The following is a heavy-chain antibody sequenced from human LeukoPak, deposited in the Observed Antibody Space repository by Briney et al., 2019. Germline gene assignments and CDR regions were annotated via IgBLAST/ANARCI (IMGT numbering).Heavy chain of an antibody. D-gene: IGHD2-8*01. CDR2: IGTAGDT. CDR3: ARVNGGSPTKGAFDI. CDR1: GFTFSSYD. Sequence: GGSLRLSCAASGFTFSSYDMHWVRQATGKGLEWVSAIGTAGDTYYPGSVKGRFTISRENAKNSLYLQMNSLRAGDTAVYYCARVNGGSPTKGAFDIWGQGTMVTVSS. V-gene: IGHV3-13*01. J-gene: IGHJ3*02.